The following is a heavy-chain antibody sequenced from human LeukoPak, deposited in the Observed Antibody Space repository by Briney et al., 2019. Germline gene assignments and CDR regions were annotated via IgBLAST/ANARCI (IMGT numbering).Heavy chain of an antibody. CDR2: IYYSGST. CDR1: GGSISSYY. J-gene: IGHJ5*02. CDR3: ARHMLTGPSSPFDR. D-gene: IGHD3-9*01. Sequence: PSETLTLTCTVSGGSISSYYWSWIRQPPGKGLEWIGYIYYSGSTNYNPSLKSRVTISVDTSKNQFSLKLSSVTAADTAVYYCARHMLTGPSSPFDRWGQGTLVTVAS. V-gene: IGHV4-59*01.